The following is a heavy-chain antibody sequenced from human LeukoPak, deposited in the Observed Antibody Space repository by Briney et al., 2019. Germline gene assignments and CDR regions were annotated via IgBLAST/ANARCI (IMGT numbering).Heavy chain of an antibody. V-gene: IGHV1-69*06. J-gene: IGHJ6*04. CDR2: IIPIFGTA. D-gene: IGHD3-10*01. CDR1: GGTFSSYA. Sequence: ASVKVSCKASGGTFSSYAISWVRQAPGQGLEWMGGIIPIFGTANYAQKFQGRVTITADKSTSTAYMELSSLRSEDTAVYYCARARGSTYYYGSGPYYYYGMDVWGKGTTVTVSS. CDR3: ARARGSTYYYGSGPYYYYGMDV.